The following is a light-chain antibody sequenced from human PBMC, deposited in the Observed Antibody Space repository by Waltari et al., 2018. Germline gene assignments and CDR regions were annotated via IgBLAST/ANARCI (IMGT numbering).Light chain of an antibody. CDR1: KSNIGNNS. CDR3: AAWDDGWSGPWV. CDR2: KNS. J-gene: IGLJ3*02. Sequence: QSVLTQPPSTSATPGQRVTISCSGSKSNIGNNSVYWYQQVPGMAPKLIIYKNSQRPPGGPDRFSGSKSGTSASLAISGLRSEDEATYHCAAWDDGWSGPWVFGGGTRVTVL. V-gene: IGLV1-47*01.